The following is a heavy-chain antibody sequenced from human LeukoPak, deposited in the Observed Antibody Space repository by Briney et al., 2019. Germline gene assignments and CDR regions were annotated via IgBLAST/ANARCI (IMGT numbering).Heavy chain of an antibody. V-gene: IGHV3-33*03. Sequence: GGSLRLSCAASGPTFRTLGMHWVRQAPGKGLEWVAAIFYDGITKKYADSVKGRFTISRDNSRNTLYLQMNSLSAGDTAVYYCATDGPPEEVVSATFDYWGQGTLVTVSS. J-gene: IGHJ4*02. CDR2: IFYDGITK. CDR1: GPTFRTLG. CDR3: ATDGPPEEVVSATFDY. D-gene: IGHD2-15*01.